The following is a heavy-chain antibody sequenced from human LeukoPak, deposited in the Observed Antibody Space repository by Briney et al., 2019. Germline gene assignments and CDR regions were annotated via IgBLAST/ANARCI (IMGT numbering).Heavy chain of an antibody. D-gene: IGHD3-16*02. Sequence: PGGSLRLSCAASGFTFSSYSMNWVRQAPGKGLEWVSYISSSSSTIYYADSVKGRFTISRDNAKNSLYLQMNSLRAEDTAVYYCARGLSAVVYWGQGTLVTVSS. CDR3: ARGLSAVVY. V-gene: IGHV3-48*01. CDR2: ISSSSSTI. CDR1: GFTFSSYS. J-gene: IGHJ4*02.